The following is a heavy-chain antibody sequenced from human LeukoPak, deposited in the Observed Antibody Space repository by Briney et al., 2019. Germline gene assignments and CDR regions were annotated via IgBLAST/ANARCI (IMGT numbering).Heavy chain of an antibody. Sequence: PSETLSLTCAVYGGSFSGYYWSWIRQPPGKGLEWIGEINHSGSTNYNPSLKSRVTISVDTSKNQFSLKLSSVTAADTAVYYCASLGTSSRTKYYYYYMDVWGKGTTVTVSS. D-gene: IGHD5-12*01. V-gene: IGHV4-34*01. CDR1: GGSFSGYY. CDR3: ASLGTSSRTKYYYYYMDV. J-gene: IGHJ6*03. CDR2: INHSGST.